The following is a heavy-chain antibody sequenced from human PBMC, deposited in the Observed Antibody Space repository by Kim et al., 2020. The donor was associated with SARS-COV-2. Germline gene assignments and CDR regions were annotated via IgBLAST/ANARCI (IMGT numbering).Heavy chain of an antibody. J-gene: IGHJ2*01. V-gene: IGHV3-33*05. D-gene: IGHD3-22*01. CDR2: TKYDGSNQ. Sequence: GGSLRLSCEVAGFTFSTFGMHWVRQPPGKGLEWVAVTKYDGSNQQYADSVKGRFTISRDNSRNTVYLQMNSLRAEDTAVYYCGRGDDSSGHHHSNWYLDVWGRGTPVTVSS. CDR3: GRGDDSSGHHHSNWYLDV. CDR1: GFTFSTFG.